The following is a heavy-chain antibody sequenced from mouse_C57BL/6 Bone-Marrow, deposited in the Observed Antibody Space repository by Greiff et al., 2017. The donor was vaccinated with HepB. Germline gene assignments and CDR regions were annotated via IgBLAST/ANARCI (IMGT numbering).Heavy chain of an antibody. CDR1: GYTFTSYW. J-gene: IGHJ2*01. CDR3: ARRWLPDY. D-gene: IGHD2-2*01. Sequence: QVQLKQPGAELVKPGASVKLSCKASGYTFTSYWMQWVKQRPGQGLEWIGEIDPSDSYTNYNQKFKGKATLTVDTSSSTAYMQLSSLTSEDSAVYYCARRWLPDYWGQGTTLTVSS. CDR2: IDPSDSYT. V-gene: IGHV1-50*01.